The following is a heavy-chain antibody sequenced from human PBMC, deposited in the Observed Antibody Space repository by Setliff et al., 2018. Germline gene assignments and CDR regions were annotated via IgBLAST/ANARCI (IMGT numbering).Heavy chain of an antibody. CDR1: GFTFSNYR. J-gene: IGHJ4*02. Sequence: SLKISCAASGFTFSNYRMHWVRQAPGKGLERVAVIWHDGGNKYHADSVKGRFTISRDNSKNTLYLQMNSLRPEDTAVYYCARTRSGSGCYAGLESWGQGTPVTVSS. CDR2: IWHDGGNK. CDR3: ARTRSGSGCYAGLES. D-gene: IGHD2-15*01. V-gene: IGHV3-33*08.